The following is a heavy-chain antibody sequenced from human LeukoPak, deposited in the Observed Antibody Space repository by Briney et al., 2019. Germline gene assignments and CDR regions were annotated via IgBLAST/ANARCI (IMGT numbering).Heavy chain of an antibody. Sequence: GGSLRLSCAASGFTFSSYSMNWVRQAPGKGLESVSSISSSSSYIYYADSVKGRFTISRDNAKNSLYLQMNSLRAEDTAVYYCARRLGSYPFDYWGQGTLVTVSS. CDR2: ISSSSSYI. D-gene: IGHD1-26*01. J-gene: IGHJ4*02. CDR1: GFTFSSYS. CDR3: ARRLGSYPFDY. V-gene: IGHV3-21*01.